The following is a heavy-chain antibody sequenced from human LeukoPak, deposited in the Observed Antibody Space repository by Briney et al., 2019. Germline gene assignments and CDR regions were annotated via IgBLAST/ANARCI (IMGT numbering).Heavy chain of an antibody. V-gene: IGHV4-61*02. CDR2: IYTSGST. CDR3: AREPLDYYDSSGYCFWYFDL. Sequence: TLSLTCTVSGGSISSGSYYWSWIRQPAGKGLEWIGRIYTSGSTNYNPSLKSRVTISVDTSKNQFSLKLSSVTAADTAVYYCAREPLDYYDSSGYCFWYFDLRGRGTLVTVSS. J-gene: IGHJ2*01. D-gene: IGHD3-22*01. CDR1: GGSISSGSYY.